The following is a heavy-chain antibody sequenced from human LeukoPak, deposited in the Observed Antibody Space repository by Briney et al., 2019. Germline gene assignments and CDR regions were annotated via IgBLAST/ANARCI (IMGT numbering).Heavy chain of an antibody. CDR3: ARANSSGWFNYYYYYGMDV. D-gene: IGHD6-19*01. J-gene: IGHJ6*02. CDR2: IYYSGST. Sequence: SETLSLTCTVSGGSISSGGYYWSWIRQHPGKGLEWIGYIYYSGSTYYNPSLKSRVTISVDTSKNQFSLKLSSVTAADTAVYYCARANSSGWFNYYYYYGMDVWGQGTTVTVSS. V-gene: IGHV4-31*03. CDR1: GGSISSGGYY.